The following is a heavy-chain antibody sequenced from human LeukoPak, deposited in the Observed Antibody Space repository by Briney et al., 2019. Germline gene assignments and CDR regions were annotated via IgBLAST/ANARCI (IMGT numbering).Heavy chain of an antibody. J-gene: IGHJ4*02. V-gene: IGHV1-69*13. CDR3: VRRGTTIFGVVTDTQDY. Sequence: ASVKVSCKASGGTFSSYAISWVRQAPGQGLEWMGGIIPIFGTANYAQKFQGRVTITADESTSTAYMELSSLRSEDTAVYYCVRRGTTIFGVVTDTQDYWGQGTLVTVSS. CDR2: IIPIFGTA. D-gene: IGHD3-3*01. CDR1: GGTFSSYA.